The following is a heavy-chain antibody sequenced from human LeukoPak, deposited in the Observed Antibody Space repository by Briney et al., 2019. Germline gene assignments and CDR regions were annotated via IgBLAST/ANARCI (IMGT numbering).Heavy chain of an antibody. CDR1: GYTFTSYG. CDR3: ASGPDLVAAAFDY. CDR2: ISAYNGNT. J-gene: IGHJ4*02. V-gene: IGHV1-18*04. D-gene: IGHD6-13*01. Sequence: GASVKLSCTASGYTFTSYGISWVRQAPGQGLEWMGWISAYNGNTNYPQNLQRSVTITTDSSTSTAYMELRSLRSDDTAVYYCASGPDLVAAAFDYWGQGTLVSVSS.